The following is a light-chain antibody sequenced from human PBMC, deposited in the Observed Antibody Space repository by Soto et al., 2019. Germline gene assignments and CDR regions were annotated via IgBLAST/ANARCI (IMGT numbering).Light chain of an antibody. CDR1: SSNVGSYKL. V-gene: IGLV2-23*02. CDR3: CSSGGSPTYV. CDR2: EVN. J-gene: IGLJ1*01. Sequence: QSALTQPASVSGSPGQSITISCTGTSSNVGSYKLVSWYQQHPGKAPKLMIFEVNKRPSGVSNRFSGSKSGNTASLTISGLKVEDEAEYYCCSSGGSPTYVFGTGTKVTVL.